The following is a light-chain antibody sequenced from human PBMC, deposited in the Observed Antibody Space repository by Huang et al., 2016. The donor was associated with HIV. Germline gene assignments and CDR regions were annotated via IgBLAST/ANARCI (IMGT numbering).Light chain of an antibody. J-gene: IGKJ1*01. V-gene: IGKV3-15*01. CDR2: GSS. CDR1: QSVSSN. CDR3: QQYNNWWT. Sequence: EIVMTQSPATLSVSPGERATHSCRASQSVSSNLAWYQQKPGQAPRLLIYGSSTRATCIPARFSGSGSGTEFTLTISSLQSEDFAVYYCQQYNNWWTFGQGTKVEIK.